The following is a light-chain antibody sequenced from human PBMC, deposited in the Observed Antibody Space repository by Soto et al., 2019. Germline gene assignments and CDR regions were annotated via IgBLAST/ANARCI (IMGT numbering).Light chain of an antibody. CDR3: QQYNNWPLT. V-gene: IGKV3-15*01. J-gene: IGKJ5*01. Sequence: EMVMTQSPAILSVSPGESATLSCRASQSVNSNYLAWYQQHPGQPPRLLIYGISTRAIGIPARFSGSGSGTEFSLTISSLQSEDFAVYYCQQYNNWPLTFGQGTRLEIK. CDR1: QSVNSN. CDR2: GIS.